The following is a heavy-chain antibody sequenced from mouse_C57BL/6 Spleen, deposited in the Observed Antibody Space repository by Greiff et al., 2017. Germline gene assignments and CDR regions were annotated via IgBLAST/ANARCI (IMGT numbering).Heavy chain of an antibody. CDR1: GFTFTAYY. CDR3: ARWRSPGANWDPYFDG. D-gene: IGHD4-1*01. J-gene: IGHJ1*03. V-gene: IGHV7-3*01. CDR2: IRHKANGYTT. Sequence: EVKVEESGGGLVQPGGSLSLSCAASGFTFTAYYMSWVRQPPGTALEWLGFIRHKANGYTTEYRASVKGRFTISRDTSQSILYLQLIALRAEDSATYYCARWRSPGANWDPYFDGWGTGTTVTVSS.